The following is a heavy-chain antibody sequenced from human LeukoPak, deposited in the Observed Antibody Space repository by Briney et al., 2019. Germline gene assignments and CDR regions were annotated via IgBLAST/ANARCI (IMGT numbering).Heavy chain of an antibody. CDR1: GYTFTGYY. CDR2: INPNSGGT. V-gene: IGHV1-2*02. Sequence: ASVKVSCKASGYTFTGYYMHWVRPAPGQGLEWMGWINPNSGGTNYAQKLQGRVTMTRDKSIRTAYMELSRLTSDDTAVYYCARNIWFGESADAFDIWGQGTMVTVSS. CDR3: ARNIWFGESADAFDI. J-gene: IGHJ3*02. D-gene: IGHD3-10*01.